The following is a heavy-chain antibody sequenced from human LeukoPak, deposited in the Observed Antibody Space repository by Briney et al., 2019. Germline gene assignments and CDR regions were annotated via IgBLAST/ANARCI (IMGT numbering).Heavy chain of an antibody. V-gene: IGHV4-39*01. Sequence: PPETLSLTCTVSGGSISSSSYYWGWIRQPPGKGLEWIGSIYYSGSTYYNPSLKSRVTISVDTSKNQFSLKLSSVTAADTAVYYCARHGSSWKTFDYWGQGTLVTVSS. J-gene: IGHJ4*02. CDR3: ARHGSSWKTFDY. D-gene: IGHD6-13*01. CDR2: IYYSGST. CDR1: GGSISSSSYY.